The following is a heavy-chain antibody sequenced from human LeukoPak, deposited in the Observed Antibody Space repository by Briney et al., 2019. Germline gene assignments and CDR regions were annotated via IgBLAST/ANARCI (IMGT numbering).Heavy chain of an antibody. V-gene: IGHV3-21*01. CDR1: GFTFSSYS. Sequence: GGSLRLSCAASGFTFSSYSMNWVRQAPGKGLEWVSSISSSSSYIYYADSVKGRFTMSRDNPKNMLYLQMNSLRAEDTAVYYCARDRGGFDYWGQGTLVTVSS. D-gene: IGHD3-10*01. CDR3: ARDRGGFDY. J-gene: IGHJ4*02. CDR2: ISSSSSYI.